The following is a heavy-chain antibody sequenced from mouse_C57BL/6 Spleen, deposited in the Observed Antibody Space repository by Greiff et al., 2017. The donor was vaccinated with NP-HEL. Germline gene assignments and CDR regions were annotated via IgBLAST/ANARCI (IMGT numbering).Heavy chain of an antibody. CDR2: ISDGGSYT. Sequence: EVNVVESGGGLVKPGGSLKLSCAASGFTFSSYAMSWVRQTPEKRLEWVATISDGGSYTYYPDNVKGRFTISRDNAKNNLYLQMSHLKSEDTAMYYCARVITTVRYFDYWGQGTTLTVSS. CDR1: GFTFSSYA. D-gene: IGHD1-1*01. CDR3: ARVITTVRYFDY. J-gene: IGHJ2*01. V-gene: IGHV5-4*03.